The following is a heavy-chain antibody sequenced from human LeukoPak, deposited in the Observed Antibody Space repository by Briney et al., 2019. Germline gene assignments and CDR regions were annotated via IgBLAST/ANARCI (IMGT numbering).Heavy chain of an antibody. CDR2: VGGSGDST. J-gene: IGHJ5*02. Sequence: GGSLTLSCAASGFTFSNYAMSWVRQAPGKGLEWVSGVGGSGDSTYYADYVKGRFTISRDNSNNTLFLLMNSLRAEDTAVYYCAKYMSSGSWGQGTLVTVSS. V-gene: IGHV3-23*01. CDR1: GFTFSNYA. D-gene: IGHD6-19*01. CDR3: AKYMSSGS.